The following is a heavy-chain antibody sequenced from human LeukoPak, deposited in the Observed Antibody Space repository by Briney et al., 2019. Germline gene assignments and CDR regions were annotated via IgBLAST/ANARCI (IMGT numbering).Heavy chain of an antibody. D-gene: IGHD3-3*01. Sequence: ASVKVSCKASGGTFSSYAFSWVRQAPGQGLEWMGGIIPIFGTANYAQEFQGRVTITRDTSASTAYMELSSLRSEDMAVYYCAREIRTKLGVVIISLDYWGQGTLVTVSS. CDR2: IIPIFGTA. J-gene: IGHJ4*02. CDR1: GGTFSSYA. V-gene: IGHV1-69*05. CDR3: AREIRTKLGVVIISLDY.